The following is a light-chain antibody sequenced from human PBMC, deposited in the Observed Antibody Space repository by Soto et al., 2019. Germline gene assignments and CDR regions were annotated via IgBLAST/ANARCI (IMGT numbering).Light chain of an antibody. Sequence: EIVMTQSPPTLSVSPGGRATLSCRASQSVSSNLAWYQQKPGQAPRLLIYGASTRATGIPARFSGSGSGTEFTLTISSLQSEDFAAYYCQQYNNWPPLTFGGGTKVEIK. CDR3: QQYNNWPPLT. CDR2: GAS. CDR1: QSVSSN. J-gene: IGKJ4*01. V-gene: IGKV3-15*01.